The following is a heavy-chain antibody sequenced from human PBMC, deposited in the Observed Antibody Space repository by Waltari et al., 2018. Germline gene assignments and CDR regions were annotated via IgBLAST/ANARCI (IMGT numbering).Heavy chain of an antibody. Sequence: QEQLQESGPGLVKPSETLSLTCTVSGGSISSYYWSWIRQPAGKGLEWIGRIYTSGSTNYNPSLKSRVTMSVDTSKNQFSLKLSSVTAADTAVYYCARSYCSSTSCYLFFDYWGQGTLVTVSS. CDR1: GGSISSYY. CDR3: ARSYCSSTSCYLFFDY. V-gene: IGHV4-4*07. D-gene: IGHD2-2*01. J-gene: IGHJ4*02. CDR2: IYTSGST.